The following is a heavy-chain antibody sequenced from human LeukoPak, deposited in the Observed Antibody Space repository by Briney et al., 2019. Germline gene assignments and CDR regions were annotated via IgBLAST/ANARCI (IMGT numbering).Heavy chain of an antibody. CDR2: INHSEDT. Sequence: PSETLSLTCAVYGGSFSDYYWSWIRQPPGKGLEWIGEINHSEDTNYNPSLKSRVTISVDTSKNQFSLKLSSVTAADTAEYYCARGGVYNWNYAIWFDPWGQGTLVTVSS. CDR3: ARGGVYNWNYAIWFDP. J-gene: IGHJ5*02. V-gene: IGHV4-34*01. CDR1: GGSFSDYY. D-gene: IGHD1-7*01.